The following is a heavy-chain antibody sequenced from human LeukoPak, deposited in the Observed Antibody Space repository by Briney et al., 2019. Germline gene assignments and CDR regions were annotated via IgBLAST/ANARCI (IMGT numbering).Heavy chain of an antibody. CDR1: GYTFTSYY. CDR2: INPSGGST. CDR3: ARPPTAASITIFGVVIEDAADQNWFDP. Sequence: ASVKVSCKASGYTFTSYYMHWVRQAPGQGLEWMGIINPSGGSTSYAQKFQGRVTMTRDMSTSTVYMELSRLRSDDTAVYYCARPPTAASITIFGVVIEDAADQNWFDPWGQGTLVTVSS. D-gene: IGHD3-3*01. J-gene: IGHJ5*02. V-gene: IGHV1-46*01.